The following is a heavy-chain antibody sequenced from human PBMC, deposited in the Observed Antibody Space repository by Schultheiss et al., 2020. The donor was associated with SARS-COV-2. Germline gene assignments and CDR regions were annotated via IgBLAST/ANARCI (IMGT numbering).Heavy chain of an antibody. V-gene: IGHV1-58*02. CDR2: IVVGSGNT. D-gene: IGHD2-2*01. J-gene: IGHJ4*02. Sequence: SVKVSCKASGFTFTSSAMQWVRQARGQRLEWIGWIVVGSGNTNYAQKFQERVTITRDMSTSTAYMELSSLRSEDTAVYYCARGAAYCSSTSCYAGRYRNWGQGTLVTVSS. CDR1: GFTFTSSA. CDR3: ARGAAYCSSTSCYAGRYRN.